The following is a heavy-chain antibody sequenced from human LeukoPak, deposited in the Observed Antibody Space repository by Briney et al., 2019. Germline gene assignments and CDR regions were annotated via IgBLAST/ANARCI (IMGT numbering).Heavy chain of an antibody. CDR2: INPNKGGT. V-gene: IGHV1-2*02. Sequence: SVKVSCQASGYTFTRYYMQWVQQAPGQGLEGMGWINPNKGGTKYAQQFQGRVTMTSDTAISTAYMELSRVRSDDTGVYCCARLGAYYYYLDVGGKGTTVTVS. CDR3: ARLGAYYYYLDV. J-gene: IGHJ6*03. CDR1: GYTFTRYY.